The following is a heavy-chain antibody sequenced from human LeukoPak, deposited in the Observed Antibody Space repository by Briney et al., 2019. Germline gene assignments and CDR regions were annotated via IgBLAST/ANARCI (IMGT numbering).Heavy chain of an antibody. CDR3: ASGSYSNYDFDY. D-gene: IGHD4-11*01. J-gene: IGHJ4*02. CDR1: GFTFSSYA. Sequence: GRSLRLSCAASGFTFSSYAMHWVRQAPGKGLEGVAVISYDGSNKYYADSVKGRFTISRDNSKNTLYLQMNSLRAEDTAVYYCASGSYSNYDFDYWGQGTLVTVSS. CDR2: ISYDGSNK. V-gene: IGHV3-30-3*01.